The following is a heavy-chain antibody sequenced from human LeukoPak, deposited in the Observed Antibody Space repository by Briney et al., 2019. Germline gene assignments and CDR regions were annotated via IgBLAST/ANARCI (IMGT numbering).Heavy chain of an antibody. CDR1: GFTFSGSA. CDR2: IRSKANSYAT. V-gene: IGHV3-73*01. D-gene: IGHD3-10*01. Sequence: GSLRLSCAASGFTFSGSAMHWVCQASGKGLEWVGRIRSKANSYATAYVASVKGRFTISRDDSKNTAYLQMNSLKTEDTAVYYCTSPPGHYGSGPSDYWGQGTLVTVSS. J-gene: IGHJ4*02. CDR3: TSPPGHYGSGPSDY.